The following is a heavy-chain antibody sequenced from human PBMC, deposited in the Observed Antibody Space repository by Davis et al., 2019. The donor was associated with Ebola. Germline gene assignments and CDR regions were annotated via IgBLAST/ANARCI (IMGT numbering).Heavy chain of an antibody. J-gene: IGHJ4*02. CDR1: GFTFRNYA. D-gene: IGHD3-3*01. CDR3: ARAGFDEVLDY. Sequence: PGGSLRLSCAASGFTFRNYAMHWVRQVPGKGLEWVTVVSHSQRERFYADSVKGRFTISRDNSENTLYLQMNSLTADDTSVYYCARAGFDEVLDYWGQGTPVTVSS. CDR2: VSHSQRER. V-gene: IGHV3-30*04.